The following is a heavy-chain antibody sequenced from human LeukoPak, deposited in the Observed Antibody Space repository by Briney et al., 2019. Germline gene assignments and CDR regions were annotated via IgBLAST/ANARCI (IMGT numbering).Heavy chain of an antibody. CDR1: EYTFTGYY. V-gene: IGHV1-2*02. J-gene: IGHJ4*02. CDR2: INPKSGGT. CDR3: ARVRYRLAETYIDY. D-gene: IGHD3-16*01. Sequence: ASVKVSCKASEYTFTGYYVHWVRQAPGQGLEWMGWINPKSGGTNYVQKFQGRVTMTRDTSISTAYMELSRLRSDDTAVYYCARVRYRLAETYIDYWGQGTLVTVSS.